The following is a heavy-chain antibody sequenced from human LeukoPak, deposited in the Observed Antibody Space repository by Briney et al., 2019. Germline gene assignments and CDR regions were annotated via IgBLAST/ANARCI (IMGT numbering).Heavy chain of an antibody. D-gene: IGHD2-8*01. V-gene: IGHV3-23*01. J-gene: IGHJ4*02. Sequence: GCSLRLSCVASGFMFSKYAMLWVHPAPRREGAGVSATCGSGGTTYNADSVKGGSTSSRDNSKNTVYRRMNSLGAEDTAVYYCAKDGSCINDVCHGDFDDWGQGTLVTASS. CDR2: TCGSGGTT. CDR1: GFMFSKYA. CDR3: AKDGSCINDVCHGDFDD.